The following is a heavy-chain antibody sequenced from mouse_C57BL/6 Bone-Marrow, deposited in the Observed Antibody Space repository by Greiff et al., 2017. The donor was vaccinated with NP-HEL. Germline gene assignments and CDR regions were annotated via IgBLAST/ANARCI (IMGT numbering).Heavy chain of an antibody. CDR3: ARRGSHGSRYFDV. CDR1: GYTFTSYG. J-gene: IGHJ1*03. V-gene: IGHV1-81*01. D-gene: IGHD1-1*01. CDR2: IYPRSGNT. Sequence: QVQLQQSGAELARPGASVKLSCKASGYTFTSYGISWVKQRTGQGLEWIGEIYPRSGNTYYNEKFKGKATLTADKSSSTAYMELRSLTSEDSAVYFCARRGSHGSRYFDVWGTGTTVTVSS.